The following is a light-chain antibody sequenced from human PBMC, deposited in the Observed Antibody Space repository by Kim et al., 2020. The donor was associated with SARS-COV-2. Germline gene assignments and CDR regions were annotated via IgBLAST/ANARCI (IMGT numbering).Light chain of an antibody. Sequence: SVSPGERATLSCRASQSVRNSLDWYQQKPGQAPRLLIHGASTRATGSPARFSGSGSGTEFTLTISSLQSEDFAVYYCQQYNNWITFGQGTRLEIK. CDR3: QQYNNWIT. CDR1: QSVRNS. J-gene: IGKJ5*01. V-gene: IGKV3-15*01. CDR2: GAS.